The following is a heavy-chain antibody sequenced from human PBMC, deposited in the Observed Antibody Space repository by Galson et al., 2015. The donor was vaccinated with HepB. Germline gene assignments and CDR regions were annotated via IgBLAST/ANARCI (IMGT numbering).Heavy chain of an antibody. D-gene: IGHD6-25*01. CDR3: ARGGSRAAGVPL. CDR1: GGSFSGYY. Sequence: ETLSLTCAVYGGSFSGYYWNWIRHPPGKGLEWMGEINPSGSTNYNPSLKSRDTISADTSKNQFSLTLSSVIAADTAVYYCARGGSRAAGVPLWGQGTTVTVSS. CDR2: INPSGST. V-gene: IGHV4-34*01. J-gene: IGHJ6*02.